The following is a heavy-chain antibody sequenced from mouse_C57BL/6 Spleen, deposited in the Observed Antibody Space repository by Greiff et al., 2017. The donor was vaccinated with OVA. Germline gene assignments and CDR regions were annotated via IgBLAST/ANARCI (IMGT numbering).Heavy chain of an antibody. CDR2: ISSGSSTI. D-gene: IGHD4-1*01. J-gene: IGHJ2*01. CDR1: GFTFSDYG. V-gene: IGHV5-17*01. Sequence: EVNVVESGGGLVKPGGSLKLSCAASGFTFSDYGMHWVRQAPEKGLEWVAYISSGSSTIYYADTVKGRFTISRDNAKNTLFLQMTSLRSEDTAMYYCARGLAGTFDYWGQGTTLTVSS. CDR3: ARGLAGTFDY.